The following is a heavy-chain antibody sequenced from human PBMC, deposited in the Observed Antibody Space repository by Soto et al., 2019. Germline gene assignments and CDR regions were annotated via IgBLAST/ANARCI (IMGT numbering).Heavy chain of an antibody. V-gene: IGHV3-23*01. Sequence: GGSLRLSCAASGFIFSSYAMTWVRQAPGKGLEWVSGISGSGGSTYYADSVKGRFTISRDNSKNTLYLQMNSLRAEDTAIYYCAKYDGSPDSGMDVWGQGTTVTVSS. D-gene: IGHD3-16*01. CDR1: GFIFSSYA. J-gene: IGHJ6*02. CDR3: AKYDGSPDSGMDV. CDR2: ISGSGGST.